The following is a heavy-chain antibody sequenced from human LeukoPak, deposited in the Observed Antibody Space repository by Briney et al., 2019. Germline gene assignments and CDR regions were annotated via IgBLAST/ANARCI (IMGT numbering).Heavy chain of an antibody. Sequence: GGSLRLSCAASGFTVSSNYMSWVRHAPGKGLEWVAVIWYDGSNKYYADSVKGRFTIPRDNSKNTLYLQMNSLRAEDTAVYYCARVGATHGIDAFDIWGQGTMVTVSS. CDR2: IWYDGSNK. D-gene: IGHD1-26*01. J-gene: IGHJ3*02. CDR3: ARVGATHGIDAFDI. CDR1: GFTVSSNY. V-gene: IGHV3-33*08.